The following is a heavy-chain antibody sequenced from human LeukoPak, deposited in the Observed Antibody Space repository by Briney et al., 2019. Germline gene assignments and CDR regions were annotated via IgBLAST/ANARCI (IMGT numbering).Heavy chain of an antibody. CDR3: ARDSYIAPGWLDP. CDR2: IYYSGST. CDR1: GGSINSGGSY. V-gene: IGHV4-31*03. J-gene: IGHJ5*02. Sequence: SETLSLTCIVSGGSINSGGSYWTWIRQHPGKGLEWIGYIYYSGSTYYNPPLKSRVTISVDTSNNQFSLRLSSVTAADTAVYYCARDSYIAPGWLDPWGQGTLVTVSS. D-gene: IGHD3-16*01.